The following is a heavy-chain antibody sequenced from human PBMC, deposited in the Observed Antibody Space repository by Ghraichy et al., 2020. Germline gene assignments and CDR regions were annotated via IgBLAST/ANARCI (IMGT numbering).Heavy chain of an antibody. CDR1: GFTFSSYA. D-gene: IGHD2-15*01. CDR2: ISGSGGST. J-gene: IGHJ4*02. V-gene: IGHV3-23*01. Sequence: GSLRLSCAASGFTFSSYAMSWVRQAPGKGLEWVSAISGSGGSTYYADSVKGRFTISRDNSKNTLYLQMNSLRAEDTAVYYCAKDHRGAVVVAATGGDYWGQGTLVTVSS. CDR3: AKDHRGAVVVAATGGDY.